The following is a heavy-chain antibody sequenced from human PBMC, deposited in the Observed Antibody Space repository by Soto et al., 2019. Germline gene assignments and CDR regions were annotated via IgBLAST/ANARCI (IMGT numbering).Heavy chain of an antibody. CDR3: ARVPGT. V-gene: IGHV4-34*01. CDR2: INHSGST. CDR1: CGSISSYY. J-gene: IGHJ5*02. Sequence: SETLSDTWTVSCGSISSYYWSWISHPPCKVLECVGEINHSGSTNYNPSLKTRVTISVDRSKNQFSLKLSSVTAADTAVYYCARVPGTWGQGTLVTVSS.